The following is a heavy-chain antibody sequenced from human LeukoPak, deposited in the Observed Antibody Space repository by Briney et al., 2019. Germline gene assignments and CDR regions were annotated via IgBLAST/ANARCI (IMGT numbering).Heavy chain of an antibody. V-gene: IGHV1-2*06. CDR3: ARGALRIAAAGTPLIGY. Sequence: AASVKVSCKASGYTFTSYDINWVRQATGQGLEWMGRINPNSGGTNYAQKFQGRVTMTRDTSISTAYMELSRLRSDDTAVYYCARGALRIAAAGTPLIGYWGQGTLVTVSS. D-gene: IGHD6-13*01. CDR1: GYTFTSYD. CDR2: INPNSGGT. J-gene: IGHJ4*02.